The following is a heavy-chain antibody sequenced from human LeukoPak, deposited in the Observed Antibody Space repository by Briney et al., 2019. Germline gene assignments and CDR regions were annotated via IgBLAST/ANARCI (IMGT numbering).Heavy chain of an antibody. CDR2: ISWNGARI. CDR3: AKTKYYYDSSGSGNWFDP. D-gene: IGHD3-22*01. J-gene: IGHJ5*02. V-gene: IGHV3-43*01. CDR1: GFTFAEYT. Sequence: GGSLRLSCAASGFTFAEYTMHWVRQAPGKGLEWVSLISWNGARIHYGDSVKGRFTISRDNSKNTLYLQMNSLRAEDTAVYYCAKTKYYYDSSGSGNWFDPWGQGTLVTVSS.